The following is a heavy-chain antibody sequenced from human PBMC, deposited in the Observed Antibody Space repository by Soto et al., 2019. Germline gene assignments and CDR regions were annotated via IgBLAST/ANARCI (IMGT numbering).Heavy chain of an antibody. CDR1: GGSISSSSYY. D-gene: IGHD6-19*01. V-gene: IGHV4-39*01. CDR3: ARHESSSGGNWFDP. J-gene: IGHJ5*02. Sequence: QLQLQESGPGLVKPSETLSLTCTVSGGSISSSSYYWGWIRQPPGKGLEWIGSIYYSGSTYYNPSLKSRVTISVDTSKNQFSLKLSSVTAADTAVYYCARHESSSGGNWFDPWGQGTLVTVSS. CDR2: IYYSGST.